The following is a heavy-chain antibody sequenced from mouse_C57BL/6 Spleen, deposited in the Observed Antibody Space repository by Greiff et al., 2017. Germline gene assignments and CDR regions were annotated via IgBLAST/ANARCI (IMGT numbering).Heavy chain of an antibody. CDR2: ILPGSGST. D-gene: IGHD1-1*01. Sequence: QVQLQQSGAELMKPGASVKLSCKATGYTFTGYWIEWVKQRPGHGLEWIGEILPGSGSTNYTEKFKGKATFTADTSSNTAYMQLSSLTTEDSAIYYCARGHYGSTLDYWGQGTTLTGSS. CDR3: ARGHYGSTLDY. V-gene: IGHV1-9*01. J-gene: IGHJ2*01. CDR1: GYTFTGYW.